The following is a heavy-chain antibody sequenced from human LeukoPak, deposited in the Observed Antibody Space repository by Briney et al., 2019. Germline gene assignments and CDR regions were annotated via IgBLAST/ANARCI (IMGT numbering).Heavy chain of an antibody. V-gene: IGHV4-59*01. CDR3: ARGGYDFWSGYYTWFDP. D-gene: IGHD3-3*01. CDR2: IFYSGST. CDR1: GGSFSGYY. Sequence: PSETLSLTCAVYGGSFSGYYWSWIRQPPGKGLEWIGYIFYSGSTNYNPSLKSRVTISVDTSKNQFSLKLSSVTAADTAVYYCARGGYDFWSGYYTWFDPWGQGTLVTVSS. J-gene: IGHJ5*02.